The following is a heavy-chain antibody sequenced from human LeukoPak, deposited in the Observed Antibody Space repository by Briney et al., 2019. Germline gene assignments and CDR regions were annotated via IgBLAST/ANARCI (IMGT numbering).Heavy chain of an antibody. V-gene: IGHV3-30*03. CDR3: TSGSYTGIFDY. D-gene: IGHD3-10*01. CDR2: MSYDGSNY. CDR1: GFSFSSYG. Sequence: GGSLRLSCAASGFSFSSYGMSWVRQAPGKGLEWVAVMSYDGSNYYYADSVKGRFTISRDNSKNTLYLQMNSLRAEDTAAYYCTSGSYTGIFDYWGQGTLVTVSS. J-gene: IGHJ4*02.